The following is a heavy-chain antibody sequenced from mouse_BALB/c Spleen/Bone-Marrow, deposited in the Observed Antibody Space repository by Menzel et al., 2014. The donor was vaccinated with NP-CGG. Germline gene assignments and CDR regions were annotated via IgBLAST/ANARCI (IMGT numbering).Heavy chain of an antibody. CDR1: GFNIKDTY. Sequence: VHVKQSGAELVKPGASVKLPCTASGFNIKDTYMHWVKQRPEQGLEWIGRIDPANGNTKYDPKFQGKATITTDTSSNTAYLQVSSLTSEDTAVYYCASATTATYYAMDYWGQGTSVTVSS. V-gene: IGHV14-3*02. CDR2: IDPANGNT. CDR3: ASATTATYYAMDY. D-gene: IGHD1-2*01. J-gene: IGHJ4*01.